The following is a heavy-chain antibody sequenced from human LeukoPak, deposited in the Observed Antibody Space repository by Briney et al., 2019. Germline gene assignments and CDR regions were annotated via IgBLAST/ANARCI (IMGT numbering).Heavy chain of an antibody. J-gene: IGHJ4*02. V-gene: IGHV3-23*01. CDR3: AREGLSAVAVNPIDY. CDR1: GFTFSNYV. D-gene: IGHD6-19*01. CDR2: ISGSGGST. Sequence: PGGSLRLSCAASGFTFSNYVMSWVRQAPGKGLEWVSTISGSGGSTYYADSVKGRFTISRDNSKNTLYLQMNSLRAEDTAVYYCAREGLSAVAVNPIDYWGQGTLVTVSS.